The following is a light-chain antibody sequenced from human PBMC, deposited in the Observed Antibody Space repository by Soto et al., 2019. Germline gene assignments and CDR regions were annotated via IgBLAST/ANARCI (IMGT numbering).Light chain of an antibody. CDR2: AAS. J-gene: IGKJ3*01. V-gene: IGKV1-39*01. CDR3: QQTYTFPLA. Sequence: DIQMTQSPSSLSASVGDRVTVTCRASQSINTFLNWYQQKPGKAPKLLIYAASRLQSEVPSRFSGSGSGTHFTLTISSLQTEDFATYYCQQTYTFPLAFGPGTKVDL. CDR1: QSINTF.